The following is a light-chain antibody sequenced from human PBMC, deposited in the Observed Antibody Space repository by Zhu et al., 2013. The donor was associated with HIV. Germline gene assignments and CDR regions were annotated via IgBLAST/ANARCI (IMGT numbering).Light chain of an antibody. V-gene: IGKV1-39*01. CDR2: AAS. CDR3: QQTYSGFT. J-gene: IGKJ3*01. Sequence: DIQMTQSPSSLSASVGDRVTITCRASQSISSYLNWYQRKPGKAPNLLIYAASSLQSGVPSRFSGSGSGTDFTLTISSLQPEDFATYYCQQTYSGFTFGPGTTVDSK. CDR1: QSISSY.